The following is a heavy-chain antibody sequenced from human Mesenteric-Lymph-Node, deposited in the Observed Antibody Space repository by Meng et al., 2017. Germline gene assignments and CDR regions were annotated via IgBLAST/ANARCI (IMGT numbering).Heavy chain of an antibody. CDR3: ASCNTEYSSTPLDY. CDR2: IKQDGSEK. V-gene: IGHV3-7*01. D-gene: IGHD6-6*01. CDR1: GFTFSSYW. Sequence: GESLKISCAASGFTFSSYWMSWVRQAPGKGLEWVANIKQDGSEKYYVDSVKGRFTISRDNAKNSLYLQMNSLRAEDTAVYYCASCNTEYSSTPLDYWGQATLVTVSS. J-gene: IGHJ4*02.